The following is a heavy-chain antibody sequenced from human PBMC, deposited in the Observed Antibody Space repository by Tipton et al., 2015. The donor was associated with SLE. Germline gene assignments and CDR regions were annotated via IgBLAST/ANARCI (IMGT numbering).Heavy chain of an antibody. Sequence: QLVQSGAEVKKPGASVMVSCTASGYTFSNYYMHWVRQAPGHRLEWIGIVNPDGGATSYAQKFQGRVTVSADTSSNTVHMELSGLRSEDTAVDYCARDRSRSGSDVFDYWGHGSLVTVSS. CDR3: ARDRSRSGSDVFDY. J-gene: IGHJ4*01. D-gene: IGHD1-26*01. V-gene: IGHV1-46*01. CDR2: VNPDGGAT. CDR1: GYTFSNYY.